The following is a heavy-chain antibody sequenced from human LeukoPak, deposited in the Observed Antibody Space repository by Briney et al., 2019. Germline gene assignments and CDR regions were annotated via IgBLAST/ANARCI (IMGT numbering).Heavy chain of an antibody. J-gene: IGHJ4*02. V-gene: IGHV4-39*01. CDR1: GDSISSSSHY. CDR3: ARRKYCGGDCYSVVY. Sequence: SETLSLTCTVSGDSISSSSHYWGWIRQPPGKGLEWIGSISYSGSTYYNPSLKSRVTLSVDSSKNQLSLRLSSVTAADTAVYYCARRKYCGGDCYSVVYWGQGTLVTVSS. D-gene: IGHD2-21*02. CDR2: ISYSGST.